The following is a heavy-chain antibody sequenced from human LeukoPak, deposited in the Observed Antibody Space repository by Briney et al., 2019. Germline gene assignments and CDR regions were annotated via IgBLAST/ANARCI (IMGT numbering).Heavy chain of an antibody. CDR1: GYSFTSYW. CDR2: IDPSDSYT. D-gene: IGHD3-10*01. J-gene: IGHJ4*02. CDR3: ARRESYYGSGTSINYFDH. V-gene: IGHV5-10-1*01. Sequence: GESLRIACKGSGYSFTSYWISWVRQMPGKGLEWMGRIDPSDSYTNYSPSFQGHVTISADKSISTAYLQWSSLKASDTAMYYCARRESYYGSGTSINYFDHWGQGTLVTVSS.